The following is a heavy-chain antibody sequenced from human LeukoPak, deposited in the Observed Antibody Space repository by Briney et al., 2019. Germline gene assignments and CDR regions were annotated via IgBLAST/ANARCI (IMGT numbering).Heavy chain of an antibody. Sequence: ASEKVSCKASGYTFTSYAMNWVRQAPGQGLEWMGWINTNTGNPTYAQGFTGRFVFSLDTSVSTAYPQISSLKAEDTAVYYCARGPSPRWLRFPDYWGQGTLVTVSS. D-gene: IGHD5-12*01. CDR3: ARGPSPRWLRFPDY. V-gene: IGHV7-4-1*02. J-gene: IGHJ4*02. CDR1: GYTFTSYA. CDR2: INTNTGNP.